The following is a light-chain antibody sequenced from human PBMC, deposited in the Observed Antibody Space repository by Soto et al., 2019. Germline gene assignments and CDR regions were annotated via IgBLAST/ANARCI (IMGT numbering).Light chain of an antibody. J-gene: IGLJ2*01. CDR2: EVS. CDR3: CSYTGSLTLL. V-gene: IGLV2-14*01. CDR1: SSDVGGYDY. Sequence: QSALTQPASVSGSPGQSITISCSGSSSDVGGYDYVSWYQQHPGKAPKLMIYEVSNRPSGVSNRFSGSKSGNTASLTISGLQAEDEADYNCCSYTGSLTLLFGGGTKLTVL.